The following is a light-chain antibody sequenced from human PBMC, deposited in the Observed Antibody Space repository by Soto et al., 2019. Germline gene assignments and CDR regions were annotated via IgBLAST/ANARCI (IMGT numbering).Light chain of an antibody. J-gene: IGKJ1*01. V-gene: IGKV3-15*01. Sequence: EIEMTQSPATLSLSPGERATLYCWARQSVSSNLAWYQQKPGQAPRLLIYGASTRVTGVPARFSGSGSGTEFILIISSLQSEDFAVYYCQHYNNWPPWTFGQGTKVDIK. CDR3: QHYNNWPPWT. CDR1: QSVSSN. CDR2: GAS.